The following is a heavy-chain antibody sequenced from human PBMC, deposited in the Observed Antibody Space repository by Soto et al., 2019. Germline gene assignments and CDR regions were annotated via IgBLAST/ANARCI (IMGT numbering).Heavy chain of an antibody. D-gene: IGHD1-26*01. V-gene: IGHV4-28*01. J-gene: IGHJ4*02. Sequence: SETLSLTCAVSGYSISSSNWWGWIRQPPGKGLEWIGYIYYSGTTYYNPSLKSRVTMSVDMSKNQFSLKLTSVTAVDTAVYYCARREIQGPIDYWGQGTLVTVYS. CDR2: IYYSGTT. CDR1: GYSISSSNW. CDR3: ARREIQGPIDY.